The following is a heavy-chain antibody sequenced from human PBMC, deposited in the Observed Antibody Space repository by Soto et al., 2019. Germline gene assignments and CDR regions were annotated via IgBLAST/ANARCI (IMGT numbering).Heavy chain of an antibody. Sequence: SETLSLTCAVYGGSFIDYYCSWIRHPPLKGLEWIGEINHSGSTNYNPSLKSRVTMSVDTSKNQFSLRLSSVTAADAAVYYCATDYYGSSAYYYDYFDYWGQGTLVTVSS. CDR1: GGSFIDYY. CDR2: INHSGST. V-gene: IGHV4-34*01. D-gene: IGHD3-22*01. CDR3: ATDYYGSSAYYYDYFDY. J-gene: IGHJ4*02.